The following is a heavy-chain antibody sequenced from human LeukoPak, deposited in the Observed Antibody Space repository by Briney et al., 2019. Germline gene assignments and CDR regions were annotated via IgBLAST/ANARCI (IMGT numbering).Heavy chain of an antibody. CDR1: GYTFTSYG. Sequence: ASVEVSCKASGYTFTSYGISWVRQAPGQGLEWMGWISAYNGNTNYAQKLQGRVTMTTDTSTSTAYMELRSLRSDDTAVYYCARAVDCSSTSCYSFDYWGQGTLVTVSS. CDR2: ISAYNGNT. D-gene: IGHD2-2*02. CDR3: ARAVDCSSTSCYSFDY. V-gene: IGHV1-18*01. J-gene: IGHJ4*02.